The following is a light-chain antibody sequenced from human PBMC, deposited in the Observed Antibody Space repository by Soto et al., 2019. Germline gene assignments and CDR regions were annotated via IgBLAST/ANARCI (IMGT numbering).Light chain of an antibody. J-gene: IGKJ1*01. V-gene: IGKV1-5*03. CDR3: QQYNSYRA. CDR1: ESIDSW. CDR2: KAS. Sequence: DIQMTQSPSTLSASVGDRVTITCRASESIDSWLAWHQQKPGRAPKLLISKASSLESGVQSRFSGSGFGTEFTLTISSLQPDDFATYYCQQYNSYRACGQGTKVDIK.